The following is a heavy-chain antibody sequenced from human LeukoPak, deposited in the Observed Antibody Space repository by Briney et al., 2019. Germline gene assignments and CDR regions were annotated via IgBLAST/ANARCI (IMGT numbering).Heavy chain of an antibody. J-gene: IGHJ4*02. D-gene: IGHD3-10*01. Sequence: SETLSLTCTVSGGSISSYYWTWIRQPPGKGLQWIGYVYYSGSTNYNPSLKSRVAISVDASKNQFSLKLSSVTAVDTAVYYCARDRGYYGSGSYYHFDYWGQGTLVTVSS. CDR1: GGSISSYY. CDR3: ARDRGYYGSGSYYHFDY. CDR2: VYYSGST. V-gene: IGHV4-59*01.